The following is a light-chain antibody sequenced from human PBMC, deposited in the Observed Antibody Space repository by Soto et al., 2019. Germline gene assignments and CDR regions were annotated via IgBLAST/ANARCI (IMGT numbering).Light chain of an antibody. V-gene: IGLV1-40*01. Sequence: QSVLTQPPSVSGAPWQRVTISCTGTSSNIGAGHAVHWYRQFPGAAPKLLIYGDTHRPSGVPDRFSGSKSATSASLVITGLQADDEADYYCQSYDTSLRGWLFGGGTKVTVL. J-gene: IGLJ3*02. CDR2: GDT. CDR1: SSNIGAGHA. CDR3: QSYDTSLRGWL.